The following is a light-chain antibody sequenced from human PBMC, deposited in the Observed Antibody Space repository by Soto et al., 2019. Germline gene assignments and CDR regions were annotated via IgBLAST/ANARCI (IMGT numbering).Light chain of an antibody. CDR3: QQSYSSPIT. V-gene: IGKV1-39*01. CDR1: QSISSY. CDR2: AAS. Sequence: DIQMTQSPSSLSASVGDRVTITCRASQSISSYLNWYQQKPGKAPKLLXYAASSLQSGVPSRFSGSGSGTDFTLTISSLQPEDFETYYCQQSYSSPITFGQGTRLEIK. J-gene: IGKJ5*01.